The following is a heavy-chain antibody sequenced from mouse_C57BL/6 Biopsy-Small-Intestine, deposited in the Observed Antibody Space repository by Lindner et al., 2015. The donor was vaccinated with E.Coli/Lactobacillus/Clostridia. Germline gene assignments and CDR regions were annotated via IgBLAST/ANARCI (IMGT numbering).Heavy chain of an antibody. J-gene: IGHJ4*01. CDR2: IWTGGGT. CDR3: ARKGYASNYEAMDY. Sequence: VQLQESGPGLVAPSQSLSITCTVSGFSLTSYAISWVRQPPGKGLEWLGVIWTGGGTNYNSALKSRLSISKDNSKNQVFLKMNSLQTDDTARYYCARKGYASNYEAMDYWGQGTSVTVSS. V-gene: IGHV2-9-1*01. D-gene: IGHD2-5*01. CDR1: GFSLTSYA.